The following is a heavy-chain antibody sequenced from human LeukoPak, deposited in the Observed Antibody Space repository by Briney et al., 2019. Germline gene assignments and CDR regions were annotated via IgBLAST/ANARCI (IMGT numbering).Heavy chain of an antibody. CDR1: GGSFSGYY. CDR2: IYYSGST. V-gene: IGHV4-59*08. CDR3: ARHKRSGTYYFDY. J-gene: IGHJ4*02. D-gene: IGHD3-3*01. Sequence: PSETLSLTCAVYGGSFSGYYWSWIRQPPGKGLEWIGYIYYSGSTNYNPSLKSRVSISVDTSKNQFSLKLTSVTAADTAVYYCARHKRSGTYYFDYWGQGTLVTVSS.